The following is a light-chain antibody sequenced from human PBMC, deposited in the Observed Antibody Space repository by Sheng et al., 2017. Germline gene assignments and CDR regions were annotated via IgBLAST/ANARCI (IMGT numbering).Light chain of an antibody. CDR1: SSDVGGYNY. CDR2: DVS. CDR3: SSYTSSSTWV. V-gene: IGLV2-14*01. Sequence: QSALTQPASVSGSPGQSITISCTGTSSDVGGYNYVSWYQQHPGKAPKLIIYDVSNRPSGVSNRFSGSKSGNTASLTISGLQPEDEADYYCSSYTSSSTWVFGGGTKADRP. J-gene: IGLJ3*02.